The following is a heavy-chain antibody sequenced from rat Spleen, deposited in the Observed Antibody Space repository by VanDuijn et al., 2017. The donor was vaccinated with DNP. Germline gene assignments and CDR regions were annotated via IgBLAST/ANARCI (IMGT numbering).Heavy chain of an antibody. Sequence: EVQLVESGGGPVQPGGSLKLSCAASGFTFSDYYMAWVRQAPTKGLEWVAYIGYDGGSPIYRNSVKGRFTMSRDNAKSTLYLQMNSLRSEDMATYYCARHVLPLRVWDYWGQGVMVTVSS. V-gene: IGHV5-22*01. J-gene: IGHJ2*01. CDR2: IGYDGGSP. CDR1: GFTFSDYY. CDR3: ARHVLPLRVWDY. D-gene: IGHD1-4*01.